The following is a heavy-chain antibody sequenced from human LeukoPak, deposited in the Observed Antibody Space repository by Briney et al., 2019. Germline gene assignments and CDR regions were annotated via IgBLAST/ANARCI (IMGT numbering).Heavy chain of an antibody. D-gene: IGHD1-26*01. Sequence: GGSLRLSCAASGFTFSSYEMNWLRQAPGKGLEGVSYISSSGSTIYYADSVKGRFTISRDNAKNSLYLQMNSLRAEDTAVYYCARALPSPLYSGSYADAFDIWGQGTMVTVSS. CDR2: ISSSGSTI. CDR1: GFTFSSYE. CDR3: ARALPSPLYSGSYADAFDI. J-gene: IGHJ3*02. V-gene: IGHV3-48*03.